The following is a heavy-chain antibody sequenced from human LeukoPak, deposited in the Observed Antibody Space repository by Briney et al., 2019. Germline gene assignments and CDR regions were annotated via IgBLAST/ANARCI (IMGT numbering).Heavy chain of an antibody. J-gene: IGHJ4*02. Sequence: PGGFLRLSCAASGFTFSSYAMHWVRQAPGKGREWVAVISYDGSNKYYADSVKGRFTISRDNSKNTLYLQMNSLRAEDTAVYYCARDRIVGATTPEGFDYWGQGTLVTVSS. D-gene: IGHD1-26*01. CDR3: ARDRIVGATTPEGFDY. V-gene: IGHV3-30-3*01. CDR1: GFTFSSYA. CDR2: ISYDGSNK.